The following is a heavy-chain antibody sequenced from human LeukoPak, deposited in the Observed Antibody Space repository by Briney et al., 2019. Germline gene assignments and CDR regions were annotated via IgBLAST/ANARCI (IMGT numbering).Heavy chain of an antibody. J-gene: IGHJ4*02. CDR1: GFTFSSYG. CDR3: TKSHGYTSGWYGGY. V-gene: IGHV3-23*01. Sequence: GGSLRLSCAASGFTFSSYGMNWVRQAPGKGLEWVSGISGSGGSTYYADSVKGRFTISRDNSKNTLYLQMNSLRAEDTAVYYCTKSHGYTSGWYGGYWGQGTLVTVSS. D-gene: IGHD6-19*01. CDR2: ISGSGGST.